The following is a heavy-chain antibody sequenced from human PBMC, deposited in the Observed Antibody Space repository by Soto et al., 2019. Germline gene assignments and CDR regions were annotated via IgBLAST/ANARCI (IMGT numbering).Heavy chain of an antibody. CDR3: ARAKRGRWPHLWPYGMDV. CDR1: GGSFSGYY. V-gene: IGHV4-34*01. Sequence: SETLSLTCAVYGGSFSGYYWSWIRQPPGQGLEWIGEINHSGSTNYNPSLKSRVTISVDTSKNQFSLKLSSVAASDKAAYYCARAKRGRWPHLWPYGMDVWGQ. CDR2: INHSGST. J-gene: IGHJ6*02. D-gene: IGHD3-10*01.